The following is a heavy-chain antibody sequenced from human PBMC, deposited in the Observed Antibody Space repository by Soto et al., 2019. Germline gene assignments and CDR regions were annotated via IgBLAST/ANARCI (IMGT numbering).Heavy chain of an antibody. Sequence: ASVKVSCKASGYTFTAFYIHWVRQAPGQGLEWMGWIDPNSGGTKSAQKFQGRVTMTRDTSISTAYMELSRLRSDDTAVYYCARDPELQLWPLGAFDIWGQGTMVTVSS. V-gene: IGHV1-2*02. CDR3: ARDPELQLWPLGAFDI. J-gene: IGHJ3*02. CDR1: GYTFTAFY. CDR2: IDPNSGGT. D-gene: IGHD5-18*01.